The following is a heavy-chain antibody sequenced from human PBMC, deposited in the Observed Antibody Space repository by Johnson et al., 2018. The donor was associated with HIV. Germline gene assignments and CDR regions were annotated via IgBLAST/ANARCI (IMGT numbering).Heavy chain of an antibody. J-gene: IGHJ3*02. CDR1: GFIVGANY. Sequence: VQLVESGGGLIQPGGSLRLSCAASGFIVGANYMSWVRQAPGKGLEWVSVIYSGGSTYYADSVKGRFTISRDNAKNSLYLQMNSLRAEDTAVYYCAGLRAARPRSFDIWGQGTMVTVSS. CDR3: AGLRAARPRSFDI. D-gene: IGHD6-6*01. CDR2: IYSGGST. V-gene: IGHV3-53*01.